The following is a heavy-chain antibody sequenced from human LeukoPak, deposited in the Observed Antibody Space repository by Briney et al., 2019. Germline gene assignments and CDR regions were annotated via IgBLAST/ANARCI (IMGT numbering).Heavy chain of an antibody. D-gene: IGHD2-2*01. CDR2: ISYDGSNK. CDR1: GFTFSSYA. CDR3: ARGGDIVVVPAAIWGGNWFDP. V-gene: IGHV3-30-3*01. Sequence: GGSLRLSCAASGFTFSSYAMHWVRQAPGKGLEWVAVISYDGSNKYYADSVKGRFTISRDNSKKTLYLQMNSLRAEDTAVYYCARGGDIVVVPAAIWGGNWFDPWGQGTLVTVSS. J-gene: IGHJ5*02.